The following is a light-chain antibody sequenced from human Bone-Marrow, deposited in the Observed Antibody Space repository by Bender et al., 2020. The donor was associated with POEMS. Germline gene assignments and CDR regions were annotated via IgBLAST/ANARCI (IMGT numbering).Light chain of an antibody. Sequence: QSALTQPASVSGSPGQSITISCTGTRSDIGYYNYVSWYQQQPGKAPKLMIYDVSDRPSGISDRFSGSKFGNTASLTISGLQAEDEADYFCQSYDNSLSGSAVFGTGTKVTVL. CDR1: RSDIGYYNY. J-gene: IGLJ1*01. V-gene: IGLV2-14*03. CDR2: DVS. CDR3: QSYDNSLSGSAV.